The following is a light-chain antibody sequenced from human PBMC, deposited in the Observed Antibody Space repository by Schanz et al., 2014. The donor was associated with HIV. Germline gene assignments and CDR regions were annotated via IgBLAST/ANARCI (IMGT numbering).Light chain of an antibody. CDR2: NTY. V-gene: IGLV1-44*01. Sequence: QSVLTQPPSASGTPGQRVTISCSGSSSTFRSNAVNWYQHLPGTAPKLLIYNTYHRPSGVPDRFSGSQSGTSASLAISGLQAEDEADYYCGSYSSGDRHWVFGGGTKLTVL. CDR3: GSYSSGDRHWV. CDR1: SSTFRSNA. J-gene: IGLJ3*02.